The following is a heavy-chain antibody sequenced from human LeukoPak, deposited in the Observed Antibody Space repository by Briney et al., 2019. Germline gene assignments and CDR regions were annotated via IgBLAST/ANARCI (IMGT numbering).Heavy chain of an antibody. CDR2: TYSGGST. Sequence: GGSLRLSCAASGFTVSSNYMSWVRQAPGKGLEWVSVTYSGGSTYYADSVKGRFTVSRDNSKNTLYLQMNSLRAEDTAVYYCASVRPGSSSWYEYRIWGQGTMVTVSS. J-gene: IGHJ3*02. CDR3: ASVRPGSSSWYEYRI. CDR1: GFTVSSNY. D-gene: IGHD6-13*01. V-gene: IGHV3-53*01.